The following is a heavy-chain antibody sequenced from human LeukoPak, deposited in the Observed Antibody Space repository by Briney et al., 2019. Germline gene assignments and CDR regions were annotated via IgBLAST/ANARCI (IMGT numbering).Heavy chain of an antibody. Sequence: GGSLRLSCAASGFTFSSYCMNWVRQAPGKGLEWVSSISTSSSYIYYADSVKGRFTISRDNAKNSLYLQMNSLRAEDTAVYYCARFATYGSGTYAFDYWGQGTLVTVSS. CDR3: ARFATYGSGTYAFDY. D-gene: IGHD3-10*01. V-gene: IGHV3-21*01. CDR1: GFTFSSYC. J-gene: IGHJ4*02. CDR2: ISTSSSYI.